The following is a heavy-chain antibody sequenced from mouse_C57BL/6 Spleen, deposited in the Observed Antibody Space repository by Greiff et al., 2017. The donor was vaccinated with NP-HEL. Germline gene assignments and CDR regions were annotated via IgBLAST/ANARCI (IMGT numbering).Heavy chain of an antibody. CDR2: INPNNGGT. CDR1: GYTFTDYN. D-gene: IGHD1-1*01. CDR3: ARSTLYYYGSSPAWFAY. V-gene: IGHV1-22*01. J-gene: IGHJ3*01. Sequence: EVQRVESGPELVKPGASVKMSCKASGYTFTDYNMHWVKQSHGKSLEWIGYINPNNGGTSYNQKFKGKATLTVNKSSSTAYMALRSLTSEDSAVYYCARSTLYYYGSSPAWFAYWGQGTLVTVSA.